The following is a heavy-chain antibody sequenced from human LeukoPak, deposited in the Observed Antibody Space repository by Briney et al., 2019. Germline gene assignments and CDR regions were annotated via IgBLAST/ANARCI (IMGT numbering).Heavy chain of an antibody. V-gene: IGHV4-4*07. CDR1: GGSIRSYY. CDR2: IYATGST. CDR3: ARGIDY. J-gene: IGHJ4*02. D-gene: IGHD2/OR15-2a*01. Sequence: PSETLSLTCTVSGGSIRSYYWSWIRQPAGKGLEWIGRIYATGSTNFNPSLKSRVTMSVDTSKNQFSLKLSSVTAADTAVYYCARGIDYWGQGTLVTVSS.